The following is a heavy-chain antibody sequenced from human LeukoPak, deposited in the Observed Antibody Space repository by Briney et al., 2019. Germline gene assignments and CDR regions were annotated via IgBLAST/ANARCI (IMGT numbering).Heavy chain of an antibody. CDR2: IYTSGST. CDR1: GGSISSYY. Sequence: SETLSLTCTVSGGSISSYYWSWIRQPAGKGLEWIGRIYTSGSTNYNPSLKSRVTMSVDTSKNQFSLKLSSVTAADTAVYYCARDIGEWELLGGNYFDYWGQGTLVTVSS. V-gene: IGHV4-4*07. CDR3: ARDIGEWELLGGNYFDY. J-gene: IGHJ4*02. D-gene: IGHD1-26*01.